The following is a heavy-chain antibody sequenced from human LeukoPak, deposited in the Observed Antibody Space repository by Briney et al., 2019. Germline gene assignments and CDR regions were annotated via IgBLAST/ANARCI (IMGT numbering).Heavy chain of an antibody. V-gene: IGHV3-7*01. Sequence: GGSLGLSCAASGFTFSSYWMSWVRQAPGKGLEWVANIKQDGSEKYYVDSVKGRFTISRDNAKNSLYLQMNSLRAEDTAVYYCARAKVAAAGTAFDYWGQGTLVTVSS. CDR2: IKQDGSEK. CDR3: ARAKVAAAGTAFDY. D-gene: IGHD6-13*01. J-gene: IGHJ4*02. CDR1: GFTFSSYW.